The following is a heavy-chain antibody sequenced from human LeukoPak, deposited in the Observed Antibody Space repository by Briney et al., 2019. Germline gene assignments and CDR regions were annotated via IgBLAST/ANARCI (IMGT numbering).Heavy chain of an antibody. CDR3: ARTGGRAVTISDFDY. Sequence: EASVKVSCKASGYTFTSYDINWVRQATGQGLEWMGWMNPNSGNTGYAQKFQGRVTITRNTSISTAYMELSSLRSDDTAVYYCARTGGRAVTISDFDYWGQGTLVTVSS. CDR1: GYTFTSYD. D-gene: IGHD6-19*01. J-gene: IGHJ4*02. CDR2: MNPNSGNT. V-gene: IGHV1-8*03.